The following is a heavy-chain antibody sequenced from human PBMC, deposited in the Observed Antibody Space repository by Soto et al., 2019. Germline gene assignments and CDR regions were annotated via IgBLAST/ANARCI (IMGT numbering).Heavy chain of an antibody. Sequence: SETLSLTCTVSGGSISSSSYYWGWIRQPPGKGLEWIGSIYYSGSTYYNPSLKSRVTISVDTSKNQFSLKLSSVTAADTAVYYCAAGPLRFWGSDAFDIWGQGTMVTVSS. D-gene: IGHD3-3*01. CDR3: AAGPLRFWGSDAFDI. V-gene: IGHV4-39*01. CDR2: IYYSGST. CDR1: GGSISSSSYY. J-gene: IGHJ3*02.